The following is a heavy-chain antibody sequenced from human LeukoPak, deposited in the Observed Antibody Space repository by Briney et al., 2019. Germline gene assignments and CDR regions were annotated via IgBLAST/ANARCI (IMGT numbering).Heavy chain of an antibody. D-gene: IGHD1-26*01. Sequence: GALILSCAASGFPFRRHWMHWVRQAPGKGLGWGARINGDGRMTTYADSVKGRFTISRDNAKNTLDLQMKSLRAEDPAVYYCAREDSGGIGWFAPWGQGTLVTVSS. CDR3: AREDSGGIGWFAP. CDR1: GFPFRRHW. CDR2: INGDGRMT. J-gene: IGHJ5*02. V-gene: IGHV3-74*01.